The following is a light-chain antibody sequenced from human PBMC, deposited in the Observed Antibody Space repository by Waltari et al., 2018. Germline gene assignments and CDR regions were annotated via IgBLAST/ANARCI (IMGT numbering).Light chain of an antibody. CDR3: QPSYSTPIT. V-gene: IGKV1-39*01. CDR2: AAS. J-gene: IGKJ5*01. Sequence: DIQMTQSPSSLSASVGDRVTITCRTSQSISSYLNWYQQKPGKAPKFLIYAASSLQSGVPSRFIGSVSETDFTHTISTLQPEAFATYYGQPSYSTPITSGHGTRLEI. CDR1: QSISSY.